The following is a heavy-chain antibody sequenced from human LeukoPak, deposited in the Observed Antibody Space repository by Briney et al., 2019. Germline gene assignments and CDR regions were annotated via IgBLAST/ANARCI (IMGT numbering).Heavy chain of an antibody. D-gene: IGHD3-3*01. Sequence: GGSLRLSSAASGFAFSSYAMTWVRQAPGKGLEWVSGVGSGGGGRTYYADSVKGRFTISRDNSKNTLYLQMNSLRAEDTAVYYCAKPPLRRENYFDYWGQGTLVTVSS. J-gene: IGHJ4*02. V-gene: IGHV3-23*01. CDR1: GFAFSSYA. CDR2: VGSGGGGRT. CDR3: AKPPLRRENYFDY.